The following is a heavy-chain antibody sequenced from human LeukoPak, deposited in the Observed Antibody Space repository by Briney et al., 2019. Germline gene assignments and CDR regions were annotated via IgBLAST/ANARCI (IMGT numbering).Heavy chain of an antibody. Sequence: GESLKISCKGSGYSFTSYWIGWVRQMPGKGLEWMEIIYPGDSDTRYSPSFQGQVTISADKSISTAYLQWSSLKASDTAMYYCARHAYYYDSSGYYPDYWGQGTLVTVSS. J-gene: IGHJ4*02. CDR3: ARHAYYYDSSGYYPDY. D-gene: IGHD3-22*01. V-gene: IGHV5-51*01. CDR2: IYPGDSDT. CDR1: GYSFTSYW.